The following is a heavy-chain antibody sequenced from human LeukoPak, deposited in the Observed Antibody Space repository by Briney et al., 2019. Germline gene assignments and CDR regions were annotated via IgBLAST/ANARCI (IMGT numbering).Heavy chain of an antibody. CDR2: INPNSGGT. D-gene: IGHD3-9*01. J-gene: IGHJ5*02. Sequence: ASVKVSCKASGYTFTGYYMHWVRQAPGQGLEWMGRINPNSGGTNYAQKFQGRATMTRDTSISTAYMELSRLRSDDTAVYYCARGRLVHPNWFDPWGQGTLVTVSS. V-gene: IGHV1-2*06. CDR3: ARGRLVHPNWFDP. CDR1: GYTFTGYY.